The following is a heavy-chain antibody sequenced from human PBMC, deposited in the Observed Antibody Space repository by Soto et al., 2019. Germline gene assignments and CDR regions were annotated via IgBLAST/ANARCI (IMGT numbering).Heavy chain of an antibody. J-gene: IGHJ4*02. CDR2: ISYSGIT. CDR3: AGVKKGGAGFAY. CDR1: GDSITIYY. Sequence: QVHLQQSGPGLVKPSETLSLTCTVSGDSITIYYWGWIRQPPGKGLEWIGSISYSGITYYNPSLKIGAPSSLDPAKRKSPLTRRSVPAADPAVYSCAGVKKGGAGFAYGGGGPVVTVSP. V-gene: IGHV4-59*13. D-gene: IGHD3-16*01.